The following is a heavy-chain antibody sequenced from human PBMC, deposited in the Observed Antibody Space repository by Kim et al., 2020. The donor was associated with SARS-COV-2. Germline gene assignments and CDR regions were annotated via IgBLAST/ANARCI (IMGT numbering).Heavy chain of an antibody. J-gene: IGHJ4*02. V-gene: IGHV4-39*01. CDR3: ARRYSSSWFDY. CDR2: IYYSGST. Sequence: SETLSLTCTVSGGSISSSSYYWGWIRQPPGKGLEWIGSIYYSGSTYYNPSLKSRVTISVDTSKNQFSLKLSSVTAEDTAVYYCARRYSSSWFDYWGQGTLVTVSS. D-gene: IGHD6-13*01. CDR1: GGSISSSSYY.